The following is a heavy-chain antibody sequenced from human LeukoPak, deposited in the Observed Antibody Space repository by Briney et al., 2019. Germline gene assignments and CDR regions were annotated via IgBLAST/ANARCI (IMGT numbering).Heavy chain of an antibody. D-gene: IGHD4-11*01. CDR1: GFTFSSYA. CDR3: AKDAPGDYSDYQIPFFDY. V-gene: IGHV3-23*01. CDR2: ISGSGGSI. Sequence: GGSLRLSCAASGFTFSSYAMSWVRQAPGKGLEWVSAISGSGGSIYYADSVKGRFTISRDNSKNTLYLQMNSLRAEDTAVYYCAKDAPGDYSDYQIPFFDYWGQGTLVTVSS. J-gene: IGHJ4*02.